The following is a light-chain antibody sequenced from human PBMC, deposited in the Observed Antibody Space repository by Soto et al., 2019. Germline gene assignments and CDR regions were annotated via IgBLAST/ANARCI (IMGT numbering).Light chain of an antibody. V-gene: IGKV3-20*01. CDR1: ESVSRSY. CDR2: GAS. CDR3: QQYGSAPSLP. Sequence: EIVLTQSPGTLSLSPGARATLSCRASESVSRSYLAWYQQMPGQAPRLLVYGASSRATGIPDRFSGSGSGTDSTLTISRLEPEDFALYYCQQYGSAPSLPFGGGPKVEIK. J-gene: IGKJ4*01.